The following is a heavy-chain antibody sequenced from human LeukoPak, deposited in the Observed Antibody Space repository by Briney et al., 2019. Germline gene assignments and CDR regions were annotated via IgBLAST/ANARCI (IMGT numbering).Heavy chain of an antibody. CDR1: GGSISSGSYY. V-gene: IGHV4-61*02. Sequence: SSETLSLTCTVSGGSISSGSYYWSWIRQPAGKGLEWIGRIYTSGSTNYNPSLKSRLTISIDTSKNQFSLKLSSVTAADTAVYYCARFVVVTAFDYWGQGTLVTVSS. CDR2: IYTSGST. CDR3: ARFVVVTAFDY. J-gene: IGHJ4*02. D-gene: IGHD3-22*01.